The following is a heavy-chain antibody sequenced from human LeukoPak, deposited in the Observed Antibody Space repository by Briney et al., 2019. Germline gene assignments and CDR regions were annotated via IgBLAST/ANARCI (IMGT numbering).Heavy chain of an antibody. CDR2: INHSGST. Sequence: PSETLSLTCAVYGGSFSGYYWSWIRQPPGKGLEWIGEINHSGSTNYNPSLKSRVTISVDTSKNQFSLKLSSVTAADTAVYYCARLYDYGDYVPPGLDIWGQGTMVTVSS. J-gene: IGHJ3*02. V-gene: IGHV4-34*01. CDR3: ARLYDYGDYVPPGLDI. CDR1: GGSFSGYY. D-gene: IGHD4-17*01.